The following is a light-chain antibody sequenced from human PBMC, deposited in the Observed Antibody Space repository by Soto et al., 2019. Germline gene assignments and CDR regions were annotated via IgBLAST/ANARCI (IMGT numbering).Light chain of an antibody. V-gene: IGKV1-5*03. CDR1: QSIYCW. J-gene: IGKJ2*01. CDR3: QQYDRFPYT. Sequence: DIQMTQSPSTLSASIRDTVIITFRARQSIYCWLAWYQQKPGKAPKLLIHKASTLESGVPSRFSGSESGTEFTLTISSLQPDDFATFYCQQYDRFPYTFGQGTKLEIK. CDR2: KAS.